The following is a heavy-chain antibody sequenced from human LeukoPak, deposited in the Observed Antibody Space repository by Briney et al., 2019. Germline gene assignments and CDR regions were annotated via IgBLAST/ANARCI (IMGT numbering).Heavy chain of an antibody. V-gene: IGHV3-30*19. CDR3: ARDRIYDFWSGPFDY. CDR2: MSYDGSNK. D-gene: IGHD3-3*01. J-gene: IGHJ4*02. CDR1: GFTFSSYG. Sequence: GGSLRLSCAASGFTFSSYGMHWVRQAPGKGLEWVAVMSYDGSNKYYADSVKGRFTISRDNSKNTLYLQMNSLRAEDTAVYYCARDRIYDFWSGPFDYWGQGTLVTVSS.